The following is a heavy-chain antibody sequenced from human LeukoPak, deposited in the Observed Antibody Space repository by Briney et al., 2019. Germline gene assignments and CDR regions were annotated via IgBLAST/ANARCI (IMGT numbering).Heavy chain of an antibody. D-gene: IGHD2-2*01. CDR1: GFTFSSYA. J-gene: IGHJ5*02. Sequence: GGSLRLSCAASGFTFSSYAMTWVRQAPGKGLEWVSSISSSSSYIYYADSVKGRFTISRDNAKNSLYLQMNSLRAEDTAVYYCARQGTYCSSTSCSCRGRKFDPWGQGTLVTVSS. CDR3: ARQGTYCSSTSCSCRGRKFDP. CDR2: ISSSSSYI. V-gene: IGHV3-21*01.